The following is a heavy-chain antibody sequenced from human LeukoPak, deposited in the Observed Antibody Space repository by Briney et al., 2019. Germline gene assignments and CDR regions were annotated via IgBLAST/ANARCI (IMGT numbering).Heavy chain of an antibody. D-gene: IGHD3-10*01. CDR2: INHSGST. CDR3: ARGPFVKRITMVRGVRAEYFQH. J-gene: IGHJ1*01. CDR1: GYSFTSGHY. Sequence: SETLSLTCSVSGYSFTSGHYWGWIRQPPGKGLEWIGEINHSGSTNYNPSLKSRVTISVDTSKNQFSLKLSSVTAADTAVYYCARGPFVKRITMVRGVRAEYFQHWGQGTLVTVSS. V-gene: IGHV4-38-2*02.